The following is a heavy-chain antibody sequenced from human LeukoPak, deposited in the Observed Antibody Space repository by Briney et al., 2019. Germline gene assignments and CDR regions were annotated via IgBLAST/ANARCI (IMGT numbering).Heavy chain of an antibody. Sequence: SETLSLTCTVSGGSISSYYWSWIRQPPGKGLEWIGYIYYSGSTNYNPSLKSRVTISVDTSKNQFSLRLSSVTAADTAVYYCARHERHCSGGSCYGHGFDIWGQGTMVTVSS. CDR2: IYYSGST. D-gene: IGHD2-15*01. V-gene: IGHV4-59*01. CDR3: ARHERHCSGGSCYGHGFDI. CDR1: GGSISSYY. J-gene: IGHJ3*02.